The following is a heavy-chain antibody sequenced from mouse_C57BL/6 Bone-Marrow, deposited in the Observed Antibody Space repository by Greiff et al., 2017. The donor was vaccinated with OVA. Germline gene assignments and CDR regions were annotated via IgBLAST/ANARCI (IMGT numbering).Heavy chain of an antibody. CDR1: GYTFTSFG. D-gene: IGHD2-4*01. V-gene: IGHV1-81*01. CDR2: IYPRSGNT. Sequence: QVQLQQSGAELARPGASVKLSCKASGYTFTSFGISWVKQRTGQGLEWLGEIYPRSGNTSSNEKFNGKATLTADKSSSTADMGLRNLATEDSAVYFGARDYDYDALFDYWGQGTTLTVSS. J-gene: IGHJ2*01. CDR3: ARDYDYDALFDY.